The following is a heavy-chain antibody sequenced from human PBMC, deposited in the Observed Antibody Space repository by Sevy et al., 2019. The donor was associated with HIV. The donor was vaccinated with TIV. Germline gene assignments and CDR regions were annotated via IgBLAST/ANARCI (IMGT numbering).Heavy chain of an antibody. J-gene: IGHJ4*02. CDR3: AKPSGVYGSGSYRAAGFDY. Sequence: GGSLRLSCAASGFTFSSYGMHWVRQAPGKGLEWVAVISYDGSNKYYADSVKGRFTISRDNSKNTLYLQMNSLRAEDTAVYYCAKPSGVYGSGSYRAAGFDYWGQGTLVTVSS. V-gene: IGHV3-30*18. CDR2: ISYDGSNK. D-gene: IGHD3-10*01. CDR1: GFTFSSYG.